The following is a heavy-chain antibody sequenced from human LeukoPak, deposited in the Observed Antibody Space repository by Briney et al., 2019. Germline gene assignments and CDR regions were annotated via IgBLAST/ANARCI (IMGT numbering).Heavy chain of an antibody. V-gene: IGHV1-2*02. CDR3: VREGNELLSKNFDY. Sequence: ASVKVSCKASGFTFTAYYIHWVRQAPGQGLEWMGYINPHSGGTSSPQKFQGRVTMTTDTSISAVYMELSILISDDTAMYYCVREGNELLSKNFDYWGQGTLVTVSS. D-gene: IGHD2-21*02. J-gene: IGHJ4*02. CDR2: INPHSGGT. CDR1: GFTFTAYY.